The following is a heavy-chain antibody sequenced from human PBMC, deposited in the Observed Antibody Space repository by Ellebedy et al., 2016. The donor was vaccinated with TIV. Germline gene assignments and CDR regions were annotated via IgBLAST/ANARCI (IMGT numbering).Heavy chain of an antibody. CDR1: GFTFSSAW. J-gene: IGHJ4*02. CDR2: IKSDTDGGRT. V-gene: IGHV3-15*01. D-gene: IGHD4-23*01. Sequence: GESLKISXAASGFTFSSAWMNWVRLAPGKGLEWVGRIKSDTDGGRTEYPAAVRGRFTISRDDSEATLYLEMNTLRTEDTARYHCVFDTMVSPRNYFDYWGQGILVTVSS. CDR3: VFDTMVSPRNYFDY.